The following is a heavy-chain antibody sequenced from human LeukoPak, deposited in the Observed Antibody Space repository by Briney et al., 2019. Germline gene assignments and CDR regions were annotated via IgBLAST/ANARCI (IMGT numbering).Heavy chain of an antibody. CDR3: ATRRYSSGLTYY. J-gene: IGHJ4*02. V-gene: IGHV3-48*03. CDR1: GFTVSSNY. D-gene: IGHD3-22*01. Sequence: GGSLRLSCAASGFTVSSNYMNWVRQAPGKGLEWVSYISSSGSTIYYADSVKGRFTISRDNAKNSLYLQMNSLRAEDTAVYYCATRRYSSGLTYYWGQGTLVTVSS. CDR2: ISSSGSTI.